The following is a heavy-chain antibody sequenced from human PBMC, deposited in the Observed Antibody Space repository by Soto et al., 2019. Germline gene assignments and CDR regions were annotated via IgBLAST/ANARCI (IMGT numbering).Heavy chain of an antibody. CDR3: ARGPPALDY. J-gene: IGHJ4*02. Sequence: PSETLSLTCTVSGGSISSGDYYMSWVRQAPGKGLEWVSVIYSGGRTYYADSVKGRFTISRDNSKNTLYLQMNSLRAEDTAVYYCARGPPALDYWGQGALVTVSS. CDR1: GGSISSGDYY. V-gene: IGHV3-53*01. CDR2: IYSGGRT.